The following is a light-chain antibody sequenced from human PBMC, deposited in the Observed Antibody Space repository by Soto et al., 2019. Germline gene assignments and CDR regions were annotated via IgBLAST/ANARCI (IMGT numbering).Light chain of an antibody. Sequence: QSALTQPPSASGSPGQSVAISCTGTSSDVGGYNYVSWYQQHAGKAPQVMIYEVSKRPSGVPDRFSGSKSGNTASLTVSGLQAEDEADYYCSSYAGSDSYVFGTGTKVTVL. CDR1: SSDVGGYNY. CDR2: EVS. CDR3: SSYAGSDSYV. V-gene: IGLV2-8*01. J-gene: IGLJ1*01.